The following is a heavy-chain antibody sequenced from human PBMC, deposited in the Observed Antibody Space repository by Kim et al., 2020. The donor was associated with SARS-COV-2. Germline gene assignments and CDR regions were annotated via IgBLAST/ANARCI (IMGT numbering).Heavy chain of an antibody. Sequence: SETLSLTCTVSGTSISSNSNYWGWIRQPPGKGLEWIGSIYYSGSTYYNSSLKSRVTISVDTSKNQFSLKLRSVIAADTAVYYCARVFTRGAFDIWGQGTIVTVSS. CDR2: IYYSGST. J-gene: IGHJ3*02. CDR3: ARVFTRGAFDI. V-gene: IGHV4-39*01. D-gene: IGHD2-2*01. CDR1: GTSISSNSNY.